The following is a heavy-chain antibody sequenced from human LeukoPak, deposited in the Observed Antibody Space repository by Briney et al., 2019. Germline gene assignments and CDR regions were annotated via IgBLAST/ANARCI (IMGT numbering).Heavy chain of an antibody. V-gene: IGHV3-13*01. CDR2: IGTAGDT. D-gene: IGHD3-22*01. CDR1: GFTFSSYG. CDR3: ARGGGIDYDSSGPYNWFDP. J-gene: IGHJ5*02. Sequence: GGSLRLSCAASGFTFSSYGMHWVRQATGKGLEWVSAIGTAGDTYYPGSVKGRFTISRENAKNSLYLQMNSLRAGDTAVYYCARGGGIDYDSSGPYNWFDPWGQGTLVTVSS.